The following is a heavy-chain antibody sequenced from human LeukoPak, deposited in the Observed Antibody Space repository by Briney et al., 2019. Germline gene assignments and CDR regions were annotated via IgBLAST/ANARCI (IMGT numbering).Heavy chain of an antibody. J-gene: IGHJ6*02. D-gene: IGHD4-17*01. Sequence: PSETLSLTCAVSGGSINSYYWYWIRQPPGRGLEWIGSIYYSGSTNYNPSLKSRVTMSVDTSKNQFSLKLSSVTVADTAVYYCARGTVTTMYYYYYYGMDVWGQGTTVTASS. CDR1: GGSINSYY. CDR2: IYYSGST. V-gene: IGHV4-59*08. CDR3: ARGTVTTMYYYYYYGMDV.